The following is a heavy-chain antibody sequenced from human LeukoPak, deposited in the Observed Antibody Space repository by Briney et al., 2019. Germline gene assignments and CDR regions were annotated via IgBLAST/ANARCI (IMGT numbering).Heavy chain of an antibody. D-gene: IGHD6-19*01. CDR3: ASIPDTPSIAVADDAFDI. Sequence: ASVTVSCKASGYTFTSYYMHWVRQAPGQGLEWMGIINPSGGSTSYAQKFQGRVTMTRDTSTSTVYMELSSLRSEDTAVCYCASIPDTPSIAVADDAFDIWGQGTMVTVSS. V-gene: IGHV1-46*01. CDR1: GYTFTSYY. J-gene: IGHJ3*02. CDR2: INPSGGST.